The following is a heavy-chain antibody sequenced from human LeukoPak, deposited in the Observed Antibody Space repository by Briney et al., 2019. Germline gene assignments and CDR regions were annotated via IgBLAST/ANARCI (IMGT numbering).Heavy chain of an antibody. CDR1: GFTFSSYG. D-gene: IGHD6-13*01. CDR2: ISYDGSNK. J-gene: IGHJ4*02. V-gene: IGHV3-30*18. Sequence: TGGSLRLSCAASGFTFSSYGMHWVRQAPGKGLGWVAVISYDGSNKYFADSVKGRFNISRDNSKNTLYLQMNSLRTEDTAVYYCAKGRYGYSSSWYGFDYWGQGTLVTVSS. CDR3: AKGRYGYSSSWYGFDY.